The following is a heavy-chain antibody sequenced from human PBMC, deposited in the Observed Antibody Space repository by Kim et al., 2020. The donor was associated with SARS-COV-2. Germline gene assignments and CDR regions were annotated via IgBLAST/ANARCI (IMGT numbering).Heavy chain of an antibody. D-gene: IGHD6-13*01. Sequence: GGSLRLSCAASGFTFSTYAMNWVRQAPGKGLEWVSGISGSDGTTYYADSVMGRFTISRDNSKTTVYLQMNSLRAEDTAVYYCAKDRIAAVAMGAFPHWGQRTLVTVSS. CDR2: ISGSDGTT. J-gene: IGHJ4*02. V-gene: IGHV3-23*01. CDR3: AKDRIAAVAMGAFPH. CDR1: GFTFSTYA.